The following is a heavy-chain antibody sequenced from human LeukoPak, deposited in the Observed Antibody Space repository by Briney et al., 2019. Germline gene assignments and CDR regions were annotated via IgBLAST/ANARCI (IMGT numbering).Heavy chain of an antibody. CDR2: IYYSGST. V-gene: IGHV4-59*12. Sequence: PSETLSLTCTVSGGSISSYYWSWIRQPPGKGLEWIGYIYYSGSTNYNPSLKSRVIISVDTSKNQFSLKLSSVTAADTAVYYCARGRYSGSYPTPSNWFDPWGQGTLVTVSS. J-gene: IGHJ5*02. CDR3: ARGRYSGSYPTPSNWFDP. D-gene: IGHD1-26*01. CDR1: GGSISSYY.